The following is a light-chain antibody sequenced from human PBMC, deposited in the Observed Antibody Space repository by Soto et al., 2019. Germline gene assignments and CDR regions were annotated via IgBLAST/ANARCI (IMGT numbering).Light chain of an antibody. CDR1: SSDVGSYNL. J-gene: IGLJ1*01. CDR3: CSYAGSSTFLYV. V-gene: IGLV2-23*02. CDR2: EVT. Sequence: QSALTQPASVSGSPGQSITISCTGTSSDVGSYNLVSWYQQHPGKAPKLMIYEVTKRPSGVSNRFSGSKSGNTASLTISGLQAEDEADYYCCSYAGSSTFLYVFXTGTKVTVL.